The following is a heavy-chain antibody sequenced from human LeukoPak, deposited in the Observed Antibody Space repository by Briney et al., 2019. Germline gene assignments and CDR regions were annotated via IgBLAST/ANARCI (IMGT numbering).Heavy chain of an antibody. CDR2: IYYSGST. D-gene: IGHD3-9*01. CDR3: ARGPGGILTGAHDY. CDR1: GGSISGYY. Sequence: SETLSLTCTVSGGSISGYYWSWIRQPPGKGLEWIGYIYYSGSTNYNPSLKSRVTISVDTSKNQFSLKLSSVTAADTAVYYCARGPGGILTGAHDYWGQGTLVTVSS. J-gene: IGHJ4*02. V-gene: IGHV4-59*01.